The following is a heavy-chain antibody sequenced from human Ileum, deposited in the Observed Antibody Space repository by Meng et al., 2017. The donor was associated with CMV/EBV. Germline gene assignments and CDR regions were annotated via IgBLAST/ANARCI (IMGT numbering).Heavy chain of an antibody. V-gene: IGHV1-2*02. CDR2: IDPNSGGT. J-gene: IGHJ6*02. CDR1: GYTFTGDY. CDR3: ARDGPAIVALPPARGGMDV. Sequence: ASVKVSCKASGYTFTGDYIHWVRQAPGQGLEWMGWIDPNSGGTRYAQSFQGRVSMTRDTSISTYYLEVSSLRSDDTAVYYCARDGPAIVALPPARGGMDVWGQGTSVTVSS. D-gene: IGHD2-2*01.